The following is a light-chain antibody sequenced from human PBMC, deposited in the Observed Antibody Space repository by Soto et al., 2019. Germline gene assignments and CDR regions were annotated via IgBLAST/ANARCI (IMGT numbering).Light chain of an antibody. CDR1: QSVLYSSNNRNY. CDR3: QQYYNTPFT. J-gene: IGKJ3*01. Sequence: DIVMTQSPDSLAVSLGERATINCKSSQSVLYSSNNRNYLAWYQQKPGQPPKLLIYWASTRQSGVPDRFSGGGSGTDFTLTISRLQAEDVAVYFCQQYYNTPFTFGSGTKVDIK. V-gene: IGKV4-1*01. CDR2: WAS.